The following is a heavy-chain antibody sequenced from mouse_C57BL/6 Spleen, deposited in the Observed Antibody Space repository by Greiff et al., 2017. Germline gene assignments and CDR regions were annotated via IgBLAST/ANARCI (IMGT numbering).Heavy chain of an antibody. CDR1: GYAFSSSW. D-gene: IGHD1-1*01. Sequence: VQLQQSGPELVKPGASVKISCKASGYAFSSSWMNWVKQRPGKGLEWIGRIYPGDGDTNYNGKFKGKATLTADKSSSTAYMQLSSLTSEDSAVYFCARDYYYGSSPCAMDYWGQGTSVTVSS. CDR2: IYPGDGDT. V-gene: IGHV1-82*01. J-gene: IGHJ4*01. CDR3: ARDYYYGSSPCAMDY.